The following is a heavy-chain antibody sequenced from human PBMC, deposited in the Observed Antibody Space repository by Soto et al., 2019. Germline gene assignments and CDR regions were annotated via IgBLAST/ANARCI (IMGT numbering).Heavy chain of an antibody. CDR2: MLYSGST. CDR3: AGGGDRYKTGY. Sequence: QVQLQESGPGLVKPSETLSLTCTVSGGSVSSLPYYWSWIRQPPGKGLEWIGYMLYSGSTNYNPSRKSRVTISVDTSRNPFSLKLNSVTAADTAVYFCAGGGDRYKTGYWGQGTLVTVSS. CDR1: GGSVSSLPYY. D-gene: IGHD1-1*01. J-gene: IGHJ4*02. V-gene: IGHV4-61*01.